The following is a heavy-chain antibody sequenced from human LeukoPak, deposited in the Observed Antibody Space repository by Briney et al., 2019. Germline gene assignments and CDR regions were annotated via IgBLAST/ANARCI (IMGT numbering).Heavy chain of an antibody. J-gene: IGHJ4*02. CDR2: IYTSGST. CDR3: ARDASHYYDSSGYYPRGGFDY. CDR1: GGSFSGYY. Sequence: SETLSLTCAVYGGSFSGYYWSWIRQPAGKGLEWIGRIYTSGSTNYNPSLKSRVTISVDKSKNQFSLKLSSVTAADTAVYYCARDASHYYDSSGYYPRGGFDYWGQGTLVTVSS. D-gene: IGHD3-22*01. V-gene: IGHV4-4*07.